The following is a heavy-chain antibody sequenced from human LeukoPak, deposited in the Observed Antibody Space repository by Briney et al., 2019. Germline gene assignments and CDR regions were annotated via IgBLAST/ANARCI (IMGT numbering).Heavy chain of an antibody. D-gene: IGHD3-22*01. CDR3: TRGDSSGYYNPTDY. CDR1: GFTFGDYA. J-gene: IGHJ4*02. CDR2: IRSKAYGGTT. Sequence: GGSLRLSCTASGFTFGDYAMSWVRQAPGKGLEWVGFIRSKAYGGTTEYAASVKGRFTISRDDSKSIAYLQMNSLKTEDTSVYYCTRGDSSGYYNPTDYWGQGTLVTVSS. V-gene: IGHV3-49*04.